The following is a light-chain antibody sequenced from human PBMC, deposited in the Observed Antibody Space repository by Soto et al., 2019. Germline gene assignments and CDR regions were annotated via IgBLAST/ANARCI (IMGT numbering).Light chain of an antibody. J-gene: IGKJ4*01. V-gene: IGKV3-15*01. CDR2: GAS. CDR1: QSVSSN. CDR3: QQFGGSFS. Sequence: EIVMTQSPATLSVSPGERATLSCRASQSVSSNLAWYQQKPGQAPRLLIYGASTRATGIPARFSGSGSGTDFTLTISRLEPEDFAVYYCQQFGGSFSFGGGTKV.